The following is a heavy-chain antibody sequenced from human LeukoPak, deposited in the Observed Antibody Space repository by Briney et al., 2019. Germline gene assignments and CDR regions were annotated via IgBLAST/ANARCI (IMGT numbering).Heavy chain of an antibody. D-gene: IGHD4-17*01. CDR3: AKDSDYGDYEGAFDI. V-gene: IGHV3-33*06. CDR2: IWYDGSNK. J-gene: IGHJ3*02. Sequence: PGGSLRLSCAASGFTFSSYGMHWVRRAPGKGLEWVAVIWYDGSNKYYADSVKGRFTISRDNSKNTLYLQMNSLRAEDTAVYYCAKDSDYGDYEGAFDIWGQGTMVTVSS. CDR1: GFTFSSYG.